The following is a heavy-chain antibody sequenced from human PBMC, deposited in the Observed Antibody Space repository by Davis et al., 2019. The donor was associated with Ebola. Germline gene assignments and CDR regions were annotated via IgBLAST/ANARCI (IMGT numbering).Heavy chain of an antibody. V-gene: IGHV3-23*01. CDR1: GLTFSSYA. CDR3: AKDLGTSGAFDI. J-gene: IGHJ3*02. Sequence: GGSLRLSCAASGLTFSSYAMSWVRQAPGKGLEWVSGISASAGSTFYADSVNGRFTISRDNSKSTLYLQMNTLRAEDTAVYYCAKDLGTSGAFDIWGQGTVVTVSS. CDR2: ISASAGST. D-gene: IGHD1-7*01.